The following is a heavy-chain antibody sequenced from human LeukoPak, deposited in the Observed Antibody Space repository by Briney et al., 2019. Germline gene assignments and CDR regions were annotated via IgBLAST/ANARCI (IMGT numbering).Heavy chain of an antibody. CDR2: INWNGGST. J-gene: IGHJ4*02. CDR3: AKGSYYYDSSGYYLDY. CDR1: GFTFDDYG. Sequence: GGSLRLSCAASGFTFDDYGMSWVRQAPGKGLEWVSGINWNGGSTGYADSVKGRFTISRDNAKNSLYLQMNSLRAEDTALYYCAKGSYYYDSSGYYLDYWGQGTLVTVSS. D-gene: IGHD3-22*01. V-gene: IGHV3-20*04.